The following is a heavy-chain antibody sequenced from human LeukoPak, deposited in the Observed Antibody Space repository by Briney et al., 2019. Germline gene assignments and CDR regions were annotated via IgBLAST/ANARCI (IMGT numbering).Heavy chain of an antibody. D-gene: IGHD1-26*01. CDR2: INSDGSDT. Sequence: RVLRRLTCADPGLTCSRYWMNWVRQAPVKRLVWFSCINSDGSDTSYADSVKGRFTISRDNAKNTLYLQMNSLRAEDTAVYYCARGFKWAFDIWGQGTMVTVSS. J-gene: IGHJ3*02. CDR1: GLTCSRYW. CDR3: ARGFKWAFDI. V-gene: IGHV3-74*01.